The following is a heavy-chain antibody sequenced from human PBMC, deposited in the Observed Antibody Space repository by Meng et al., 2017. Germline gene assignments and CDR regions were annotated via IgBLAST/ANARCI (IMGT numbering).Heavy chain of an antibody. D-gene: IGHD3-22*01. V-gene: IGHV1-69*13. CDR1: GGTFSSYA. J-gene: IGHJ5*02. Sequence: LVKVSCKASGGTFSSYAISWVRQAPGQGLEWMGGIIPIFGTANYAQKFQGRVTITADESTSTAYMELSSLRSEDTAVYYCARVGQWLLPRNWFDPWGQGTLVTVSS. CDR2: IIPIFGTA. CDR3: ARVGQWLLPRNWFDP.